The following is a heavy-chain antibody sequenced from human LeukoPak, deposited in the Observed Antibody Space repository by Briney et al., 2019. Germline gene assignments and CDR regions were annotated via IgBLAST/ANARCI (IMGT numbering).Heavy chain of an antibody. V-gene: IGHV3-53*01. J-gene: IGHJ4*02. CDR1: GFTVSSNY. CDR2: IYSGGST. Sequence: GGSLRLSCAASGFTVSSNYMSWVRRAPGKGLEWVSVIYSGGSTYYADSVKGRFTISRDNSKNTLYLQMNSLRAEDTAVYYCARGGVYSSSWYFWWGQGTLVTVSS. D-gene: IGHD6-13*01. CDR3: ARGGVYSSSWYFW.